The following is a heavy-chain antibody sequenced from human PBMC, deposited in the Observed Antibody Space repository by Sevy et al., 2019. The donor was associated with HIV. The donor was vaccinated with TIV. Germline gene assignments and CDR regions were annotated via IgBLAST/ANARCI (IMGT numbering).Heavy chain of an antibody. CDR3: SRVGAYGSGSYYVYFDY. D-gene: IGHD3-10*01. CDR1: GGSFSGYY. Sequence: SETLSLTCAVYGGSFSGYYWSWIRQPPGKGLEWIGEINHSGSTNYNPSLKSRVTISVDTSKNQFSLKLSSVTAADTAVYYWSRVGAYGSGSYYVYFDYWGQGTLVTVSS. CDR2: INHSGST. V-gene: IGHV4-34*01. J-gene: IGHJ4*02.